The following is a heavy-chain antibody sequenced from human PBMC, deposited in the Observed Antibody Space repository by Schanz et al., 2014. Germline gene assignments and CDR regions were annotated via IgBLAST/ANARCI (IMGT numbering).Heavy chain of an antibody. CDR1: GFTFSSYG. Sequence: QVQLVASGGGVVQPGRPLRLSCAASGFTFSSYGMHWVRQAPGKGLEWVAILWHDGSKKYYADSVKGRFTVSRDNSKNTLYLQLNSLRAEDTAVYYCARDFHGYGPHLDYWGQGSLVTVSS. D-gene: IGHD5-12*01. CDR2: LWHDGSKK. V-gene: IGHV3-33*01. CDR3: ARDFHGYGPHLDY. J-gene: IGHJ4*02.